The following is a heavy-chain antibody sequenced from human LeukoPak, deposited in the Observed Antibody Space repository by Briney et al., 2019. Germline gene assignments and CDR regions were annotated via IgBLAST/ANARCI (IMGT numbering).Heavy chain of an antibody. CDR1: GFTFSSYA. CDR3: AKGRGPKIYDYYGMDV. Sequence: GGSLRLSCAASGFTFSSYAMSWVRQAPGKGLEWVSGISGSGGSTYHADSVRGRLTISRDTPKNTLFLQMSSLRAEDTAVYYCAKGRGPKIYDYYGMDVWGQGTTVTVSS. J-gene: IGHJ6*02. V-gene: IGHV3-23*01. CDR2: ISGSGGST. D-gene: IGHD3-10*01.